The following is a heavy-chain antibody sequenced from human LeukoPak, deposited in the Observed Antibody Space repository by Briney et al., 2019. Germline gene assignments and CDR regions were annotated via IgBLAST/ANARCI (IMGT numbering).Heavy chain of an antibody. J-gene: IGHJ4*02. CDR3: AKVRSPLFRGGSYCFDY. CDR2: ISSSGSST. Sequence: TGGSLRLSCAASGFTFSNYAMTWVRQAPGKGLEWVSAISSSGSSTYYADSVKGRFTISRDNSKNTLYLQMNSLRAEATAVYYCAKVRSPLFRGGSYCFDYWGQGTLVTVSS. D-gene: IGHD1-26*01. CDR1: GFTFSNYA. V-gene: IGHV3-23*01.